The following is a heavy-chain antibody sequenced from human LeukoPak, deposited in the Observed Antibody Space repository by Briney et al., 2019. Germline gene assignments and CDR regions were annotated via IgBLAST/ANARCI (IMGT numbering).Heavy chain of an antibody. CDR2: IYYNGST. D-gene: IGHD1/OR15-1a*01. CDR1: GGSISTYY. J-gene: IGHJ4*02. V-gene: IGHV4-59*08. Sequence: PSETLSLTCTVSGGSISTYYWSWIRQPPGKGLEWIGYIYYNGSTNYNPSLKSRVTISVDTSKNQFSLKLTSVTAADTAVYYCARHEHGGFDYWGQGTLVTVSA. CDR3: ARHEHGGFDY.